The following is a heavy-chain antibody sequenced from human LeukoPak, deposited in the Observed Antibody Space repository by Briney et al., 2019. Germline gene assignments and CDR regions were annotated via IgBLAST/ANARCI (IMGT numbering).Heavy chain of an antibody. CDR3: AKDGGYSYGREIDY. Sequence: GGSLRLSCAASGFTFSSYAMSWVRQAPGKGLEWVSAISGSGGSTYYADSVKGRFTISRDNSKNTLYLQMNSLGAEDTAVYYCAKDGGYSYGREIDYWGQGTLVTVSS. CDR1: GFTFSSYA. J-gene: IGHJ4*02. V-gene: IGHV3-23*01. CDR2: ISGSGGST. D-gene: IGHD5-18*01.